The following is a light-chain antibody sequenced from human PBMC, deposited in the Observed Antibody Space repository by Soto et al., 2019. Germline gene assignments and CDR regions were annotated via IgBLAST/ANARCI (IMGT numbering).Light chain of an antibody. CDR2: AVS. CDR1: ASDVGGYNY. CDR3: CSYTSRTTYV. J-gene: IGLJ1*01. Sequence: QSVRTEPAWVSGSPGQSITMSCTGTASDVGGYNYVSWYQQHPGKAPKLMIHAVSNRPSGISSRFSGSKSGNTASLTISGLQSEDEADYFCCSYTSRTTYVFGTGTKVTVL. V-gene: IGLV2-14*01.